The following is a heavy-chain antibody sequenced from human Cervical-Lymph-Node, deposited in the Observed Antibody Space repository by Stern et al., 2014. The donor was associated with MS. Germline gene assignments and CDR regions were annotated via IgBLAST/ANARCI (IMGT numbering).Heavy chain of an antibody. J-gene: IGHJ6*02. CDR2: MNPNSGNT. D-gene: IGHD5-24*01. V-gene: IGHV1-8*01. CDR3: AREGGIEMATISHYYYGMDV. Sequence: QVQLGQSGAEVKKPGASVKVSCKASGYTFTSYDINWVRQATGQGLEWIGSMNPNSGNTGYAQKFQGRVTMTRNTSISTAYMELSSLRSEDTAVYYCAREGGIEMATISHYYYGMDVWGQGTTVTVSS. CDR1: GYTFTSYD.